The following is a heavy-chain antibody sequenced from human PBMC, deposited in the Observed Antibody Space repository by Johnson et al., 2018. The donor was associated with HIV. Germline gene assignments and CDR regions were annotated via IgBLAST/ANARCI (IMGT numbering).Heavy chain of an antibody. D-gene: IGHD3-9*01. Sequence: VQLVESGGGVVRPGGSLRLSCAASGFTFDDYGMHWVRQAPGKGLEWVSGISWNSGSIGYADSVKGRFTISRDNAKNSLYLQMNSLRAEDTAVYYCASVYYDILTGYYYDAFDMWGQGTMVTVSS. J-gene: IGHJ3*02. CDR1: GFTFDDYG. V-gene: IGHV3-9*01. CDR3: ASVYYDILTGYYYDAFDM. CDR2: ISWNSGSI.